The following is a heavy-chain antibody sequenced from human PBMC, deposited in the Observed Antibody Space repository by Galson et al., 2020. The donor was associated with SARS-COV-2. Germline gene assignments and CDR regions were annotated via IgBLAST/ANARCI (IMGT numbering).Heavy chain of an antibody. CDR3: ARDWVVVVPAANYFDY. CDR1: GYTFTGYY. Sequence: ASVKVSCKASGYTFTGYYMHWVRQAPGQGLEWMGWINPNSGGTNYAQKFQGRVTMTRDTSISTAYMELSRLRSDDTAVYYCARDWVVVVPAANYFDYWGQGTLVTVSS. CDR2: INPNSGGT. J-gene: IGHJ4*02. V-gene: IGHV1-2*02. D-gene: IGHD2-2*01.